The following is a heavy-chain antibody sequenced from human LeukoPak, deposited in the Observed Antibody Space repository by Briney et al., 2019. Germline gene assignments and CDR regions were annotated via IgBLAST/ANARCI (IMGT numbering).Heavy chain of an antibody. D-gene: IGHD3-10*01. CDR1: GYTFPSYG. V-gene: IGHV1-18*01. CDR2: ISACSCNT. CDR3: ARGLGITMVRQPSGGSFDP. Sequence: ASVTVSCKASGYTFPSYGISWVRQAPGQGLEWMGWISACSCNTNYAQKFQGRVTMTTDTSTSTAYMELRSLRSDDTAVYYCARGLGITMVRQPSGGSFDPWGQGTLVTVSS. J-gene: IGHJ5*02.